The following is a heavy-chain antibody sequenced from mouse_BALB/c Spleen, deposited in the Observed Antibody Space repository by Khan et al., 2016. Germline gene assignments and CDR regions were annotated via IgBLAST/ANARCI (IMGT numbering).Heavy chain of an antibody. J-gene: IGHJ2*01. CDR1: DYTFTDYT. CDR3: ARGRHFDF. CDR2: INPIRGYS. V-gene: IGHV1-4*02. Sequence: QVQLKESAAELARPGASVRMSCKASDYTFTDYTIHWVKQRPGQGLEWIGYINPIRGYSDYNQKFTDRTTLTADKSSTTAYIQLSSLTSEDSAVYYCARGRHFDFWGQGTTLTVSS.